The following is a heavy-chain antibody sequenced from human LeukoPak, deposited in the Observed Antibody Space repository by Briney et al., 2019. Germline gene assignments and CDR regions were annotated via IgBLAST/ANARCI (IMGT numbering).Heavy chain of an antibody. Sequence: GVSLRLSCAASGFTFSNYAMTWVRQAPGKGLEWVSAVTSSGSTYYEDSVKGRFTISRDNSKNTLYLQVNSLRDEDTAVYYCARVRYDSTASYFDYWGQGTLVTVSS. CDR1: GFTFSNYA. CDR2: VTSSGST. D-gene: IGHD3-22*01. V-gene: IGHV3-23*01. CDR3: ARVRYDSTASYFDY. J-gene: IGHJ4*02.